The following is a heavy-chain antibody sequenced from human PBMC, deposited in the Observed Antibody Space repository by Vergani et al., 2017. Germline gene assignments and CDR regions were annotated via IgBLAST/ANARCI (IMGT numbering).Heavy chain of an antibody. V-gene: IGHV4-31*03. CDR2: IYYGGGT. CDR1: GGSISSGGYY. CDR3: ARDSDYGDYFDD. J-gene: IGHJ4*02. D-gene: IGHD4-17*01. Sequence: QLQLQESGPGLVKPSQTLSLTCTVSGGSISSGGYYWSWIRQHPGKGLEWIGYIYYGGGTKYNPSLKSRVTTSVDTSKNQFSLKLSSVTAADTAVYYCARDSDYGDYFDDWGQGTLVTVSS.